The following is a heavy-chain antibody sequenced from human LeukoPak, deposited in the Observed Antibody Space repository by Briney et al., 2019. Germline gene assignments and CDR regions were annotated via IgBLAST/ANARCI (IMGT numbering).Heavy chain of an antibody. D-gene: IGHD1-26*01. V-gene: IGHV5-51*01. Sequence: GESLKISCKASGYTFTNSWIGWVRPKPGKGLEWMGIIWPGGSDTRYSPSFQGQVTISADKSITTAYLQWSSLKASDTAMYYCARPVTGVSPSGAIDFWGQGTQVTVSS. CDR1: GYTFTNSW. J-gene: IGHJ4*02. CDR2: IWPGGSDT. CDR3: ARPVTGVSPSGAIDF.